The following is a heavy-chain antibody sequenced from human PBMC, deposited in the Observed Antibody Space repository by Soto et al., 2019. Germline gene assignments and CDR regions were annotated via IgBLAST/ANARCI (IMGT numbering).Heavy chain of an antibody. CDR2: IYYSGST. CDR3: ARRRGYSFDY. J-gene: IGHJ4*02. Sequence: SETLSLTCTVFGGSIIRYYWGWILRPPWKGLEWIGSIYYSGSTYYNPSLKSRVTISVDTSKNQFSLKLSSVTAADTAVYYCARRRGYSFDYWGQGTLVTVSS. V-gene: IGHV4-39*01. CDR1: GGSIIRYY. D-gene: IGHD3-10*01.